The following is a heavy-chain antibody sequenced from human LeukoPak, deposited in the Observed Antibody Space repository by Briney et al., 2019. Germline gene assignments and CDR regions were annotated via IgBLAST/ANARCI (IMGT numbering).Heavy chain of an antibody. CDR3: ASGINYYDSSGYDC. V-gene: IGHV3-21*01. Sequence: GGSLRLSCAASGFTKYSMNWVRQAPGQGLEGVSSISSSGTYIYYADSVKGRFTTSRDNAKNSLYLQMNSLRAEDTAVYYCASGINYYDSSGYDCWGQGTLVTVSS. D-gene: IGHD3-22*01. J-gene: IGHJ4*02. CDR2: ISSSGTYI. CDR1: GFTKYS.